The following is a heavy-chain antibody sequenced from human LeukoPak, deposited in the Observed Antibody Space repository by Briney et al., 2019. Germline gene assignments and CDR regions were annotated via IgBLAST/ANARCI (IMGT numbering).Heavy chain of an antibody. Sequence: GGSLRLSCAASGFTFSSYAMHWVRQAPGKGREWVAVISYDGSNKYYADSVKGRFTISRDNSKNTLYLQMNSLRAEDTAVYYCASPYYDILTGYNYGMDVWGKGTTVTVSS. CDR2: ISYDGSNK. D-gene: IGHD3-9*01. CDR1: GFTFSSYA. J-gene: IGHJ6*04. CDR3: ASPYYDILTGYNYGMDV. V-gene: IGHV3-30*04.